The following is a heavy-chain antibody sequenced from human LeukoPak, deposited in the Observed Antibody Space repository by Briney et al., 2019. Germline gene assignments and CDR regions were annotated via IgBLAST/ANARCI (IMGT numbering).Heavy chain of an antibody. V-gene: IGHV4-34*01. CDR2: INHSGST. CDR1: GGSFSGYL. Sequence: SETLSLTCAVYGGSFSGYLWRWLGPPPRKGRAWIGEINHSGSTNYNPSLTSRVSISVDTSKHQFSLKQSSVTAADTAVYYCARASLTILRYFDWSFDPWGQGTLVTVSS. J-gene: IGHJ5*02. CDR3: ARASLTILRYFDWSFDP. D-gene: IGHD3-9*01.